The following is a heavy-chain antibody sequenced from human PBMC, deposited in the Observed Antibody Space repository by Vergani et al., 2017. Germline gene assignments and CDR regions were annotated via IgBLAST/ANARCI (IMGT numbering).Heavy chain of an antibody. CDR2: IYYSGST. J-gene: IGHJ4*02. V-gene: IGHV4-39*01. Sequence: QLQLQESGPGLVKPSETLSLTCTVSGGSISSSSYYWGWIRQPPGKGLEWIGSIYYSGSTYYNPSLKSRVTISVDTSKNQFSLKLSSVTAADTAVYYCARHGSEYYYDSRTENGGFDYWGQGTLVTVSS. D-gene: IGHD3-22*01. CDR3: ARHGSEYYYDSRTENGGFDY. CDR1: GGSISSSSYY.